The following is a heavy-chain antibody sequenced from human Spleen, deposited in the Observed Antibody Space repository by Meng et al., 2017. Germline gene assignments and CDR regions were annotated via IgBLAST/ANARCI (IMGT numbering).Heavy chain of an antibody. CDR1: GGSISSSSYY. V-gene: IGHV4-39*07. Sequence: QPQLQESGAGLVKPSETLSLTCTVSGGSISSSSYYWGWIRQPPGKGLEWIGSIDYSGSTYYNPSLKSRVTISVDTSKNQFSLKLRSVTAADTAVYYCAREPSYAYRNHEYYFDYWGQGTLVTVSS. D-gene: IGHD1-14*01. J-gene: IGHJ4*02. CDR3: AREPSYAYRNHEYYFDY. CDR2: IDYSGST.